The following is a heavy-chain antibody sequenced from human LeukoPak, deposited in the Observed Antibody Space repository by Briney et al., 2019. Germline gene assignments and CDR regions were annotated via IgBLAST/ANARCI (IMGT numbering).Heavy chain of an antibody. D-gene: IGHD3-22*01. Sequence: ASVKVSCKASGYTFTSYAMHWVRQAPGQRLEWMGWINAGNGNTKYSQKFQGRVTITRDTSASTAYMELSSLRSEDTAVYYCASLGFNYYDSSGLPYYYYGMDVWGQGTTVTVSS. CDR1: GYTFTSYA. V-gene: IGHV1-3*01. J-gene: IGHJ6*02. CDR2: INAGNGNT. CDR3: ASLGFNYYDSSGLPYYYYGMDV.